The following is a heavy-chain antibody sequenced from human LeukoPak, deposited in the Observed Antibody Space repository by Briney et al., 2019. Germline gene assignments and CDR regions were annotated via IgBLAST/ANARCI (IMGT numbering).Heavy chain of an antibody. V-gene: IGHV1-69*06. CDR2: IIPIFGTA. Sequence: ASVKVSCKASGGTFSSYAISRVRQAPGQGLEWMGGIIPIFGTANYAQKFQGRVTITADKSTSTAYMELSSLRSEDTAVYYCARDPNQYCSGGSCYRWFDPWGQGTLVTVSS. CDR3: ARDPNQYCSGGSCYRWFDP. J-gene: IGHJ5*02. D-gene: IGHD2-15*01. CDR1: GGTFSSYA.